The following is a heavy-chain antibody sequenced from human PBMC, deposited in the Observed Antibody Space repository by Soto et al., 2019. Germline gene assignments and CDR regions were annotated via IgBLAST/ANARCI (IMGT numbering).Heavy chain of an antibody. V-gene: IGHV3-30*18. CDR3: AKALYGSGSYYNRGYYYYMDV. J-gene: IGHJ6*03. D-gene: IGHD3-10*01. CDR2: ISYDGSNK. Sequence: PGGSLRLSCAASGFTFSSYGMHWVRQAPGKGLEWVAVISYDGSNKYYADSVKGRFTISRDNSKNTLYLQMNSLRAEDTAVYYCAKALYGSGSYYNRGYYYYMDVWGKGTTVTVSS. CDR1: GFTFSSYG.